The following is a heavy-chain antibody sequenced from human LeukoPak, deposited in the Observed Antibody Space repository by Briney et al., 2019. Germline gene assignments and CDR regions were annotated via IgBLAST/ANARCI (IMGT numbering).Heavy chain of an antibody. V-gene: IGHV3-7*01. CDR1: GFNFSDYF. D-gene: IGHD4-23*01. Sequence: GGSLRLSCAASGFNFSDYFLTWVRRAPGKGLEWVANINQDGNEKNYVDSQEGRFTISRDNAKRSLYLQMNSLRVDDTAMYYCVRDVGYYGGNHDYWGQGTLVIVSS. CDR2: INQDGNEK. J-gene: IGHJ4*02. CDR3: VRDVGYYGGNHDY.